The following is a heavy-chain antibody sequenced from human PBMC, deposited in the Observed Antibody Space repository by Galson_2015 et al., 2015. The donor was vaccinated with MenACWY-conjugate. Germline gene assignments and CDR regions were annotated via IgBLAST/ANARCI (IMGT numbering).Heavy chain of an antibody. V-gene: IGHV1-3*01. J-gene: IGHJ4*02. CDR1: GYTFTTYL. CDR3: ARDGSITLVRGVIEY. D-gene: IGHD3-10*01. CDR2: INAGNGDT. Sequence: SVKVSCKASGYTFTTYLIHWVRQAPGRRLEWMGWINAGNGDTKYSQKFQGRVTITRDTSASTAYMELSGLRSEDTAVYYCARDGSITLVRGVIEYWGQGTLVTVSS.